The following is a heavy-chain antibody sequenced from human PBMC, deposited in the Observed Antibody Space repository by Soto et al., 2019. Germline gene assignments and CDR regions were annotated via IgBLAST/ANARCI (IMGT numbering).Heavy chain of an antibody. CDR3: ARDRVYYDILTGYYLGWLDP. D-gene: IGHD3-9*01. J-gene: IGHJ5*02. Sequence: VKVSCAACGYSFTSYAMHWVRQAPGQRLEWMGWINAGNGNTKYSQKFQGRVTITRDTSASTVYMELSSLRSEDTAVYYCARDRVYYDILTGYYLGWLDPWGQGTLVTVSS. CDR2: INAGNGNT. V-gene: IGHV1-3*01. CDR1: GYSFTSYA.